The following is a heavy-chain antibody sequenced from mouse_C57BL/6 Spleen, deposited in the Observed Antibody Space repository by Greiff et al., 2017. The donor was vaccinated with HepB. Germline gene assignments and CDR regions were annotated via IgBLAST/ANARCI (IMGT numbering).Heavy chain of an antibody. CDR3: ARDGGLRPLDY. CDR2: ISDGGSYT. J-gene: IGHJ2*01. CDR1: GFTFSSYA. D-gene: IGHD2-4*01. V-gene: IGHV5-4*01. Sequence: EVQRVESGGGLVKPGGSLKLSCAASGFTFSSYAMSWVRQTPEKRLEWVATISDGGSYTYYPDNVKGRFTIARDNAKNNLYLQMSHLKSEDTAMYYCARDGGLRPLDYWGQGTTLTVSS.